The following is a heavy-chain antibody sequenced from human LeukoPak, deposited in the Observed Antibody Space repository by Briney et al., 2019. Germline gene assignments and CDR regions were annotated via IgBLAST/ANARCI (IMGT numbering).Heavy chain of an antibody. Sequence: ASVKVSCKASGYTFTSYVISWVRQAPGQGLEWMGWISAYNGKTNYAQKLQGRVTITRHITISRDYMELSSLRSEDTVVYYCARVPLGAWYSHRGWFASWGQGPLVTVSS. CDR1: GYTFTSYV. CDR2: ISAYNGKT. V-gene: IGHV1-18*01. J-gene: IGHJ5*01. CDR3: ARVPLGAWYSHRGWFAS. D-gene: IGHD1-26*01.